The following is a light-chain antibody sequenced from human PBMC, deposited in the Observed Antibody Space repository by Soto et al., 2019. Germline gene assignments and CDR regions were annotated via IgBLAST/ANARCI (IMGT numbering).Light chain of an antibody. Sequence: EIVLTQSPATLSLSPGDRATLSCRASQSVDSSYLACYHQRPGQAPRLLIYGASNRATGIPDRFGGSGSGTDFNLPISRLEPEDSAVYYCQQYGNSPLYSFGPGTKVEIK. V-gene: IGKV3-20*01. CDR1: QSVDSSY. J-gene: IGKJ2*01. CDR2: GAS. CDR3: QQYGNSPLYS.